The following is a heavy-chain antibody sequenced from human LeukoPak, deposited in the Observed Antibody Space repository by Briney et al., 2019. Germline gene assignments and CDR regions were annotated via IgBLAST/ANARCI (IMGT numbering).Heavy chain of an antibody. V-gene: IGHV3-30*03. Sequence: PGGSLRLSCAASGFTFSSYAMSWVRQAPGKGLEWVAVILYDGGNKNYADSVKGRFTISRDNSKNMLYLQMGSLRAEDMAVYYCARGGRYCSGGNCSLSIYYYYYMDVWGKGTTVTVSS. J-gene: IGHJ6*03. CDR3: ARGGRYCSGGNCSLSIYYYYYMDV. D-gene: IGHD2-15*01. CDR1: GFTFSSYA. CDR2: ILYDGGNK.